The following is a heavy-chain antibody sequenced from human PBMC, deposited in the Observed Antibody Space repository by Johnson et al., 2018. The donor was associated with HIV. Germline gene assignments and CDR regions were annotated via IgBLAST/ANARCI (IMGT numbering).Heavy chain of an antibody. CDR1: GFTFDDYG. D-gene: IGHD5-24*01. V-gene: IGHV3-20*04. CDR2: INWSGGST. J-gene: IGHJ3*02. CDR3: ARFGRGGSHAFDI. Sequence: EVQLVESGGGAVRPGGSLRISCAASGFTFDDYGMSWVRQAPGKGLEWVSGINWSGGSTGYADSVKGRFTVSRENAKNSVYLQMNSLRAEDTALYYCARFGRGGSHAFDIWGQGTMVTVSS.